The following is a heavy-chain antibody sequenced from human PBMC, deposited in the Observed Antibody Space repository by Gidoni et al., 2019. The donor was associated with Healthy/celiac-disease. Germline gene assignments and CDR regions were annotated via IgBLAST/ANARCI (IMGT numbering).Heavy chain of an antibody. CDR2: INHSGST. J-gene: IGHJ6*02. V-gene: IGHV4-34*01. CDR3: ARFRVITFGGVRGINYYYGLDV. CDR1: GGSFSGYY. D-gene: IGHD3-16*01. Sequence: QVQLQQWGAGLLKPSETLSLTCAVYGGSFSGYYWSWIRQPPGKGLEWIGEINHSGSTNYNPSLKSQVTISVDTSKNQFFLKVSSVTAADTAVYYCARFRVITFGGVRGINYYYGLDVWGQGTTVTVSS.